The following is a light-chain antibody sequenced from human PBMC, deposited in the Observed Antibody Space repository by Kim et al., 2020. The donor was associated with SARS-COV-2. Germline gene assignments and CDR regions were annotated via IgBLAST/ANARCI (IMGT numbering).Light chain of an antibody. CDR1: NIGSKS. CDR2: YDS. Sequence: SYELTQPPSVSVAPGKTARISCGGNNIGSKSVHWYQQKPGQAPVVVIYYDSDRPSGIPERFSGSNSGNTATLPISRVEAGDEADYYCQVWDSSSDVVFGGGTQLTVL. V-gene: IGLV3-21*04. J-gene: IGLJ2*01. CDR3: QVWDSSSDVV.